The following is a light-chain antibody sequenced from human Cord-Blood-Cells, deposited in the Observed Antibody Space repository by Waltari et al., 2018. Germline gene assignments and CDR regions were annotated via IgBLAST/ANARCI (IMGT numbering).Light chain of an antibody. J-gene: IGLJ3*02. Sequence: ACTHPPPCPGSPGRSITIPSLAPTSHLVGLNNSSCYQQHPGKPPKLMIYDVSKRPSGVSNRFSGSKSGNTASLTISGLQAEDEADYYCSSYTSSSTLVFGGGTKLTVL. CDR2: DVS. CDR3: SSYTSSSTLV. V-gene: IGLV2-14*01. CDR1: TSHLVGLNN.